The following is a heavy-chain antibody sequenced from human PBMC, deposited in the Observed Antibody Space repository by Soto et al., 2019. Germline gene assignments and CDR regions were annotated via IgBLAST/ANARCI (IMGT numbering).Heavy chain of an antibody. J-gene: IGHJ6*02. CDR3: AGDMVRAMDV. Sequence: EVQLVESGGGLVQPGGSLRLSCAASGFTVSSNYMSWVRQAPGKGLEWVSVIYSGGSTYYADSVKGRSTISRDNSKNTLYLHMNSLRAEDTAVYDGAGDMVRAMDVWGQGTTVTVSS. CDR1: GFTVSSNY. CDR2: IYSGGST. D-gene: IGHD3-10*01. V-gene: IGHV3-66*01.